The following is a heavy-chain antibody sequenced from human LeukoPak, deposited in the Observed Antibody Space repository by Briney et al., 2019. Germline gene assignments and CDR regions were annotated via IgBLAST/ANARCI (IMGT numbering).Heavy chain of an antibody. D-gene: IGHD2/OR15-2a*01. CDR2: INPNSGGT. V-gene: IGHV1-2*06. CDR3: ARNTYAFDI. CDR1: GYTFTDYY. J-gene: IGHJ3*02. Sequence: RASVTVSFMASGYTFTDYYMHWVRPAPGQGVEWMGRINPNSGGTNYALKIQGRVTMTRHTSISTTYRELSRVISYCTTVYYCARNTYAFDIWGQGTMVTVSS.